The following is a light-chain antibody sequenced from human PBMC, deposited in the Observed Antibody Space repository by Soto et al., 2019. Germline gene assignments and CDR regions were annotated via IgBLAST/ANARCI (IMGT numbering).Light chain of an antibody. CDR2: GAS. Sequence: EMVLTQSPGTLSLSPGEGATLSCRASQSVSSSLAWYQQKPGQAPRLLIYGASSRATGIPDRFSGSGSGPDFTLTISRLEPEDFAVYFCQHYGSSRTFGQGTKVDI. CDR1: QSVSSS. CDR3: QHYGSSRT. J-gene: IGKJ1*01. V-gene: IGKV3-20*01.